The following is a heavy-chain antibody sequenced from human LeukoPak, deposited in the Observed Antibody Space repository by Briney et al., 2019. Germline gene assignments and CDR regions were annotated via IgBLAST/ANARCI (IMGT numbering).Heavy chain of an antibody. D-gene: IGHD6-6*01. V-gene: IGHV1-69*13. Sequence: SVKVSCKASGGTFSSYAISWVRQAPGQGLEWMGGIIPIFGTANYAQKFQGRVTITADESTSTAYMELSSLRSEDTAVYYCAKSIAAPTLIGYYYYMDVWGKGTTVTVSS. J-gene: IGHJ6*03. CDR1: GGTFSSYA. CDR2: IIPIFGTA. CDR3: AKSIAAPTLIGYYYYMDV.